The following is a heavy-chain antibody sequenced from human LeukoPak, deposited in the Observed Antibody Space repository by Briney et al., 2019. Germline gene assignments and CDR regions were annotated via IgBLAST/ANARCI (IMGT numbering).Heavy chain of an antibody. CDR3: ARDLGAHCSSTSCPRGAFDY. CDR1: GFTFSSYA. CDR2: ISYDGSNK. D-gene: IGHD2-2*01. Sequence: GRSLRLSCAASGFTFSSYAMHWVRQAPGKGLEWVAVISYDGSNKYYADSVKGRFTISRDNSKNTLYLQMNSLGAEDTAVYYCARDLGAHCSSTSCPRGAFDYWGQGTLVTVSS. V-gene: IGHV3-30*04. J-gene: IGHJ4*02.